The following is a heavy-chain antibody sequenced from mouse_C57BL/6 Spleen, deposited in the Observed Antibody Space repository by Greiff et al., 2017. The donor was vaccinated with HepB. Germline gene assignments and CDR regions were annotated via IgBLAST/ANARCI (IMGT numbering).Heavy chain of an antibody. V-gene: IGHV1-9*01. J-gene: IGHJ4*01. CDR3: ARPRRRGDFGRSGYSYAMDY. CDR2: ILPGSGST. CDR1: GYTFTGYW. Sequence: QVQLQQSGAELMKPGASVKLSCKATGYTFTGYWIEWVKQRPGHGLEWIGEILPGSGSTNYNEKFKGKATFTVDTSSNTAYMQLSSLTTEDSAIYYCARPRRRGDFGRSGYSYAMDYWGQGTSVTVSS. D-gene: IGHD3-2*02.